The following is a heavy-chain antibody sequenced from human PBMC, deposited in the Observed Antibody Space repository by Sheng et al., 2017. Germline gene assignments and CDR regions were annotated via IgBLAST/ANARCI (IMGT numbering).Heavy chain of an antibody. V-gene: IGHV4-39*07. CDR1: GGSISSSSYY. J-gene: IGHJ4*02. CDR3: ARSPNTIFGVVISYFDY. Sequence: QLQLQESGPGLVKPSETLSLTCTVSGGSISSSSYYWGWIRQPPGKGLEWIGSIYYSGSTYYNPSLKSRVTISVDTSKNQFSLKLSSVTAADTAVYYCARSPNTIFGVVISYFDYWGQGTLVTVSS. CDR2: IYYSGST. D-gene: IGHD3-3*01.